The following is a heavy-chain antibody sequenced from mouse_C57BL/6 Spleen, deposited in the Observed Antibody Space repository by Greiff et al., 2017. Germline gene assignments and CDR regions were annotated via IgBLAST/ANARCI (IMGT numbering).Heavy chain of an antibody. D-gene: IGHD1-1*01. CDR1: GFSFNTYA. CDR2: IRSKSNNYAT. Sequence: VQLKQSGGGLVQPKGSLKLSCAASGFSFNTYAMNWVRQAPGKGLEWVARIRSKSNNYATYYADSVKDRFTISRDDSESMLYLQMNNLKTEDTAMYYCVRRSYYGSSPYWYFDVWGTGTTVTVSS. CDR3: VRRSYYGSSPYWYFDV. V-gene: IGHV10-1*01. J-gene: IGHJ1*03.